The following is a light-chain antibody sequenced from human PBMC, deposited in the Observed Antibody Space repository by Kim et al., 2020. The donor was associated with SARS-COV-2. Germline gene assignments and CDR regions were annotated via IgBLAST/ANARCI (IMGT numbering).Light chain of an antibody. J-gene: IGLJ2*01. CDR3: NSRDSSGNHLPVV. Sequence: GQTGRITCQGDSLRSYYASWYQKKPGQAPVLVIYDKNNRPSGIPDRFSGSSSGNTASLTITGAQAEDEADYYCNSRDSSGNHLPVVFGGGTQLTVL. CDR2: DKN. V-gene: IGLV3-19*01. CDR1: SLRSYY.